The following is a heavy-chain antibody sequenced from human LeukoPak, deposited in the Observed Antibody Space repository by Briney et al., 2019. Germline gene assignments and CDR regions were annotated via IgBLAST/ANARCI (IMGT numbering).Heavy chain of an antibody. Sequence: SETLSLTCAVYGGSFSGYYWSWIRQPPGKGLEWIGEIDHGGSTTYNPSLKSRVTISVDTSQKQFSLKLDSVTAADTAVYYCARVQRYSSGYFVNFFDYWGQGTLVTVSS. J-gene: IGHJ4*02. CDR1: GGSFSGYY. D-gene: IGHD6-19*01. CDR3: ARVQRYSSGYFVNFFDY. CDR2: IDHGGST. V-gene: IGHV4-34*01.